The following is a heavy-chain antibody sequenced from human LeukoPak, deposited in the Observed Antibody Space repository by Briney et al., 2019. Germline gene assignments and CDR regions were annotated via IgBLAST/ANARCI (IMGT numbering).Heavy chain of an antibody. D-gene: IGHD1-26*01. V-gene: IGHV4-34*01. J-gene: IGHJ4*02. CDR3: ARGYSGYIDY. CDR1: GGSFSGYY. Sequence: EPSETLSLTCAVYGGSFSGYYWSWIRQPPGKGLEWIGEINHSGSTNYNPSLKSRVTISVDTSKNQFSLKLSSVTAADTAVYYCARGYSGYIDYWGQGTLVTVSS. CDR2: INHSGST.